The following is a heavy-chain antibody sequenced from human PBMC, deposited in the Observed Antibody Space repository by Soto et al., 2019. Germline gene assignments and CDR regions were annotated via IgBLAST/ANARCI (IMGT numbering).Heavy chain of an antibody. CDR3: ARTYSWGSGRGRSMDV. CDR2: IYDSGNT. J-gene: IGHJ6*02. Sequence: QVQLQESGPGLVRPSETLSLTCTVSGGSVSSGGFYWGWIRQPPGKGLEWIGYIYDSGNTNYNPPLKSQVTLLVDTSKNQFSLKLSSVTAADTAMYYCARTYSWGSGRGRSMDVWGQGTTVTVS. D-gene: IGHD3-10*01. CDR1: GGSVSSGGFY. V-gene: IGHV4-61*08.